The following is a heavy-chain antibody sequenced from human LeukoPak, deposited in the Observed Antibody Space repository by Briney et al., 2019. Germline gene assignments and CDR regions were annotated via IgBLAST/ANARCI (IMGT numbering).Heavy chain of an antibody. Sequence: GGSLRLSCAASGFTFSSYGMHWVRQAPGKGLEWVAFIRYDGSNKYYADSVKGRFTISRDNSKNTLYLQMNSLRAEDTAVYYCAKDPGWQQPFFDYWGQGTLVTVSS. CDR2: IRYDGSNK. J-gene: IGHJ4*02. CDR3: AKDPGWQQPFFDY. CDR1: GFTFSSYG. D-gene: IGHD6-13*01. V-gene: IGHV3-30*02.